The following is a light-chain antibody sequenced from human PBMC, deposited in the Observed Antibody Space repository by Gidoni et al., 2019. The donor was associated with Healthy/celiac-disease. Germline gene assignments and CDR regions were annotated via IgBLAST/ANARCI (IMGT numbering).Light chain of an antibody. CDR1: QSISSW. Sequence: DIQMNQSPSTLSASVGDRVTITCRASQSISSWLAWYQQKPGKAPKLLIYDASSLESGVPSRFSGSGSGTEFTLTISSLQPDDFATYYCQQYNSYSQTFXQXTKVEIK. J-gene: IGKJ1*01. CDR2: DAS. V-gene: IGKV1-5*01. CDR3: QQYNSYSQT.